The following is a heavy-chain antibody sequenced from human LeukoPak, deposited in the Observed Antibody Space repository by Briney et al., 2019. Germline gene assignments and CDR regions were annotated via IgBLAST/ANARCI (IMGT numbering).Heavy chain of an antibody. CDR1: GYTFTGCY. V-gene: IGHV1-2*02. CDR2: INPNSGGT. J-gene: IGHJ5*02. D-gene: IGHD6-13*01. CDR3: ARVVFLDSSRWQGGNWFDP. Sequence: ASVKVSCKASGYTFTGCYMHWVRQAPGQGLEWMGWINPNSGGTNYAQKFQGRVTMTRDTSISTAYMELSRLRSDDTAVYYCARVVFLDSSRWQGGNWFDPWGQGTLVTVSS.